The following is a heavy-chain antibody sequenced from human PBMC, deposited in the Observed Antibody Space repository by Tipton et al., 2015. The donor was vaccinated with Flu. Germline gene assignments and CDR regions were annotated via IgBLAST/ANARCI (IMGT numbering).Heavy chain of an antibody. J-gene: IGHJ6*02. D-gene: IGHD6-13*01. V-gene: IGHV3-74*01. CDR2: INSDGSST. CDR3: ARGGGTGYSSCWYYCYCLDV. Sequence: SLRLSCAASGFTFSSYWMHWVRQATGKGLVWVSRINSDGSSTSYADSVKGRFTISRDNDKNTLYLQMNRMRAEDTAVYYCARGGGTGYSSCWYYCYCLDVWGQGTTVTVSS. CDR1: GFTFSSYW.